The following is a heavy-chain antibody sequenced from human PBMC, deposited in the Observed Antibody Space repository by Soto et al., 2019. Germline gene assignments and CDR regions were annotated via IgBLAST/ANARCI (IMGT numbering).Heavy chain of an antibody. D-gene: IGHD3-22*01. CDR2: IPDSGGST. Sequence: EVQLLESGGGLVQPGGSLRLSCAASGFTFSSYAMSWVRQAPGKGLEWVSAIPDSGGSTYYADSVKGRFTISRDNSKDTLYLQMNSLRAEDKALYYCAKRNYYDYDAFDIWGQGTMVTVSS. J-gene: IGHJ3*02. CDR3: AKRNYYDYDAFDI. CDR1: GFTFSSYA. V-gene: IGHV3-23*01.